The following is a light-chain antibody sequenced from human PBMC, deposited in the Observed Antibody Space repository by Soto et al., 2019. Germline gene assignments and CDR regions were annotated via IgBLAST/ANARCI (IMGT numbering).Light chain of an antibody. CDR3: CSFTGTTIGV. J-gene: IGLJ2*01. V-gene: IGLV2-8*01. CDR2: EVN. CDR1: SSDVGRYNR. Sequence: QSALTQPPSASGSPGQSVTISCTGTSSDVGRYNRVSWYQHYPGKAPKLMIYEVNKRPSEVPDRFSGSKSGNTASLTVSGLPAEDEADYYCCSFTGTTIGVFGGGTKLTVL.